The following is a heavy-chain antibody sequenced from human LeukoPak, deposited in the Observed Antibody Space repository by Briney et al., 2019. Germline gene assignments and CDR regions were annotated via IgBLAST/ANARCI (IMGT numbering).Heavy chain of an antibody. D-gene: IGHD6-25*01. Sequence: GGSLRLSCAASGFSFSSYEMHWVRQAPGKGLEWVSDISYSGSTTYYADSVRGRFTTSRDNAKNLLYLQMHSLRAEDTAIYYCSLLAGASPQAYWGEATLVTVSS. J-gene: IGHJ4*02. V-gene: IGHV3-48*03. CDR2: ISYSGSTT. CDR3: SLLAGASPQAY. CDR1: GFSFSSYE.